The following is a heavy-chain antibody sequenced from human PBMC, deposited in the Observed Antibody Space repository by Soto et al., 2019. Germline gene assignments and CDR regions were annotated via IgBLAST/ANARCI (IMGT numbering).Heavy chain of an antibody. CDR1: GGSINSYY. Sequence: PSETLSLTCTVSGGSINSYYWSWIRQPPGKGLEWIGFIFYSGSTNYNPSLKSRVTISIDTSKNQFSLKLSSVTAADTAVYYCARSGYSYGPNPLLYWGQGTLVTVSS. CDR2: IFYSGST. D-gene: IGHD5-18*01. CDR3: ARSGYSYGPNPLLY. V-gene: IGHV4-59*12. J-gene: IGHJ4*02.